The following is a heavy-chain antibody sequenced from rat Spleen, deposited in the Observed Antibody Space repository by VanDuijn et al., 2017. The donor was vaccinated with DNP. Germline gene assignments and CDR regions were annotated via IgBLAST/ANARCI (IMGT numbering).Heavy chain of an antibody. CDR2: IQSGGST. J-gene: IGHJ3*01. D-gene: IGHD1-12*02. CDR3: ARWDYDGWFAY. V-gene: IGHV2-27*01. Sequence: QVQLKESGPGLVQPSQTLSLTCTVSGFSLTSYHVHWVRQPPGKGREWMGRIQSGGSTDYNSALKTRLSISRDTSKSQVFLKMNSVQTEDTAMYFCARWDYDGWFAYWGQGTLVTVSS. CDR1: GFSLTSYH.